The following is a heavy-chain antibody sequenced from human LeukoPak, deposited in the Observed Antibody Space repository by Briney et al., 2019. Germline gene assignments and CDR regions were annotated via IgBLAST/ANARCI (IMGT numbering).Heavy chain of an antibody. Sequence: ASVKVSCKASGYTFTGYYMHWVRQAPGQGLEWMGWINPNSGGTNYAQKFQGRVTMTRDTSIGTTYMELSSLRSEDTAVYYCARGRKVRGVIIGGWFDPWGQGTLVTVSS. D-gene: IGHD3-10*01. V-gene: IGHV1-2*02. CDR2: INPNSGGT. CDR3: ARGRKVRGVIIGGWFDP. CDR1: GYTFTGYY. J-gene: IGHJ5*02.